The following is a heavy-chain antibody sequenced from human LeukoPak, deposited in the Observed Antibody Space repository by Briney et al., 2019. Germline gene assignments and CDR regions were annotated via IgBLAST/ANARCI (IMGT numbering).Heavy chain of an antibody. V-gene: IGHV3-53*01. J-gene: IGHJ4*02. CDR1: GFTVSNTY. Sequence: GVLRLSCAASGFTVSNTYVSWVRLPPGKGLEWVSVIYDGGSTYYADSVKGRFNISRDSSKNTVFLQMNSLRAEDTAVYYCARGYFNIVTGEYYFDYWGRGTLVTVSS. CDR2: IYDGGST. CDR3: ARGYFNIVTGEYYFDY. D-gene: IGHD3-9*01.